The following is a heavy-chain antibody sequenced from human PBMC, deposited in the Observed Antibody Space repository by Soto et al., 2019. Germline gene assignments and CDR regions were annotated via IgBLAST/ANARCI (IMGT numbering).Heavy chain of an antibody. V-gene: IGHV3-74*01. CDR3: ARGGCTKTSCYILDF. J-gene: IGHJ4*02. CDR2: INTDGSYT. D-gene: IGHD2-2*02. CDR1: GFRFSSYW. Sequence: EVQLVESGGGLVQPGGSLRLSCAASGFRFSSYWMHWVRQVPGKGLVWVSHINTDGSYTTYADFAKGRFTVSRDNAKNTLHLQMNSLRAEDTAVYYCARGGCTKTSCYILDFWGQGTFITVS.